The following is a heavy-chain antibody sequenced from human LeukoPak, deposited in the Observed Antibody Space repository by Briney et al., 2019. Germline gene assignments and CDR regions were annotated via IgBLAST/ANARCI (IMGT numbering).Heavy chain of an antibody. CDR1: GGSISSGSSY. CDR3: ARASTGDYAFDY. Sequence: SETLSLTCTVSGGSISSGSSYWSWIRQPAGKGLECIGHIYPSGSTNYNPSLKSRLTISVDTSKNQFSLKLTSVTAADTAVYYCARASTGDYAFDYWGQGTLVTVSS. V-gene: IGHV4-61*09. J-gene: IGHJ4*02. D-gene: IGHD4-17*01. CDR2: IYPSGST.